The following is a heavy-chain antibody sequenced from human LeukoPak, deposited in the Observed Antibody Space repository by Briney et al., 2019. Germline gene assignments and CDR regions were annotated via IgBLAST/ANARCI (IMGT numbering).Heavy chain of an antibody. CDR1: GYTFNNYA. Sequence: ASVKVSCKASGYTFNNYAMNWVRQAPGQGLEWMGWINTNTGNPTCAQGFTGRFIFSFDTSVSTAYLQISSLKAEDTAIYYCARVGRPFYYYYMDVWGKGTTVTVSS. CDR3: ARVGRPFYYYYMDV. D-gene: IGHD6-6*01. J-gene: IGHJ6*03. V-gene: IGHV7-4-1*02. CDR2: INTNTGNP.